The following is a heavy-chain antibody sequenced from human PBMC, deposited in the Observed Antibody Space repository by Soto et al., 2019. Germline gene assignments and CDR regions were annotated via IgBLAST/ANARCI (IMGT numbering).Heavy chain of an antibody. Sequence: ASVKVSCQASGYTFTSYGMSWVRQAPGQGLEWMGWISAHTGSSEYAQRFQGRVTMTTDRSTSTAYMELRSLRSDDTAVYYCARAFFYQGSDSRGYSFYAFDFWGPGTLVTVSS. CDR2: ISAHTGSS. CDR3: ARAFFYQGSDSRGYSFYAFDF. J-gene: IGHJ3*01. CDR1: GYTFTSYG. D-gene: IGHD3-22*01. V-gene: IGHV1-18*01.